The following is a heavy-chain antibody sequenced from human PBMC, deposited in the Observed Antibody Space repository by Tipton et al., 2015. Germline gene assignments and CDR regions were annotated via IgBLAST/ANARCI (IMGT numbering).Heavy chain of an antibody. V-gene: IGHV4-38-2*01. D-gene: IGHD4-23*01. CDR2: IFHRGDT. J-gene: IGHJ4*02. CDR1: GYSISSGYY. CDR3: ARARGRHGGLLDS. Sequence: LRLSCDVSGYSISSGYYWGWIRQPPGKGLEWIGSIFHRGDTNYNPSLKSRVTISLDTSKNQFSLKLTSVTAADTAMYYCARARGRHGGLLDSWGQGTLVIVSS.